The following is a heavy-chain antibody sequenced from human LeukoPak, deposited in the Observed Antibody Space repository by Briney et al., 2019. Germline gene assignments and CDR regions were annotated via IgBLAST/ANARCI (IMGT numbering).Heavy chain of an antibody. V-gene: IGHV3-7*01. CDR1: GFTFTTYW. Sequence: GGSLRLSCEASGFTFTTYWMGWVRQAPGKGLEWVASIKQDGSVKYYVDSVKGRFTISRDNAKNSLYLQMNSLRAEDTAVYYCARVRGYSDYWGQGTLVTVSS. J-gene: IGHJ4*02. D-gene: IGHD3-10*01. CDR2: IKQDGSVK. CDR3: ARVRGYSDY.